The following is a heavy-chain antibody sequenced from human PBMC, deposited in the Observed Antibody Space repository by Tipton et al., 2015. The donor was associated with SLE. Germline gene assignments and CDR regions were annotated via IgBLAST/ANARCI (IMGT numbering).Heavy chain of an antibody. J-gene: IGHJ6*02. CDR2: IYHSGST. Sequence: GLVKPSGTLSLTCAVSGGSISSDNWWSWVRQPPGKGLEWIGEIYHSGSTNYNPSLKSRVTISVDKSKNQVSLKLSSVTAADTAVYYCARDRIPVYSGSYLAGFYYGMTSGAKGPRSPSP. CDR3: ARDRIPVYSGSYLAGFYYGMTS. D-gene: IGHD1-26*01. V-gene: IGHV4-4*02. CDR1: GGSISSDNW.